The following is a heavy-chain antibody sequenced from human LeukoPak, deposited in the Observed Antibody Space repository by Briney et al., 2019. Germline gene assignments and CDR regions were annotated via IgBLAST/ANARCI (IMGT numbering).Heavy chain of an antibody. CDR2: IKPDGRDK. D-gene: IGHD1-26*01. CDR1: GLFFSTNW. V-gene: IGHV3-7*01. Sequence: GGSLRLSCAASGLFFSTNWMSWVRQAPGKGLEWVATIKPDGRDKYYVDSVKGRFTMSRDNGKNSLYLQMNSLRDEDTAVYYCARDPYSGSYGGYYYYYMDVWGKGTTVAISS. CDR3: ARDPYSGSYGGYYYYYMDV. J-gene: IGHJ6*03.